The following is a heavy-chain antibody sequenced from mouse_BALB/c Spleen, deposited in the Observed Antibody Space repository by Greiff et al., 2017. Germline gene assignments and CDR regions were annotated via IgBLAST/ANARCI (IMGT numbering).Heavy chain of an antibody. J-gene: IGHJ3*01. CDR2: INPYNGDT. V-gene: IGHV1-20*02. Sequence: EVQLQESGPELVKPGASVKISCKASGYSFTGYFMNWVMQSHGKSLEWIGRINPYNGDTFYNQKFKGKATLTVDKSSSTAHMELRSLASEDSAVYYCATEEGFAYWGQGTLVTVSA. CDR3: ATEEGFAY. CDR1: GYSFTGYF.